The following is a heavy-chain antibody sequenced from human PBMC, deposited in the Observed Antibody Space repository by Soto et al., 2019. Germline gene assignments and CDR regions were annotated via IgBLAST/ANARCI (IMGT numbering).Heavy chain of an antibody. CDR3: ARNTFNWFDP. J-gene: IGHJ5*02. CDR1: GFTFNDFF. Sequence: PGGSLRLSCAASGFTFNDFFMTWIRRAPGRGPEWVASTSNSGNSVYYADSVKGRFTVSRDNAQNTLTLQMTDLRVDDTAVYYCARNTFNWFDPWGQGTLVTVSS. CDR2: TSNSGNSV. V-gene: IGHV3-11*01.